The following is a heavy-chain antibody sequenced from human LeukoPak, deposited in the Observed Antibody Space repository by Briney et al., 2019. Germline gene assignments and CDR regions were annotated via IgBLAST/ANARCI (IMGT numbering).Heavy chain of an antibody. Sequence: GGSLRLSCSASGFTFDDYAMHWVRQAPGKGLEWVSGISWNSGSIGYADSVKGRFTISRDNAKNSLYLQMNSLRAEDTAVYYCARTDLSIAAGESDYWGQGTLVTISS. D-gene: IGHD6-13*01. CDR3: ARTDLSIAAGESDY. J-gene: IGHJ4*02. CDR2: ISWNSGSI. V-gene: IGHV3-9*01. CDR1: GFTFDDYA.